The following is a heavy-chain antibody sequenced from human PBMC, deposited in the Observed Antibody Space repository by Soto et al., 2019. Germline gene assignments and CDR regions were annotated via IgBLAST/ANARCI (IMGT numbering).Heavy chain of an antibody. V-gene: IGHV3-23*01. CDR3: ANATATGGGAFDI. Sequence: EVQMLESGGGLVQPGGSLRLSCAVSGFTCSSYDMSWVRQAPGKGLEWVSTVLVAGSTHYPDSVKGRFTISRDNSKNTLFMQMISLTAGDTAVYDCANATATGGGAFDICGQGTMVTVSS. D-gene: IGHD2-8*02. CDR1: GFTCSSYD. CDR2: VLVAGST. J-gene: IGHJ3*02.